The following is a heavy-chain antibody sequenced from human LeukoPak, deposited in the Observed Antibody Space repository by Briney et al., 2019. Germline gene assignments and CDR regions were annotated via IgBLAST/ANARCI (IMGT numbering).Heavy chain of an antibody. CDR1: GDSVSANNAA. CDR2: TYYRSKWYT. Sequence: SQTLSLTCAISGDSVSANNAAWNWIRQSPSRGLEWLGRTYYRSKWYTYYAVSVKSRISINRDTSKNQFSLQLNSVTPEDTAVYYCARSTGPIDYWGQGTLVTVSS. D-gene: IGHD1-1*01. V-gene: IGHV6-1*01. J-gene: IGHJ4*02. CDR3: ARSTGPIDY.